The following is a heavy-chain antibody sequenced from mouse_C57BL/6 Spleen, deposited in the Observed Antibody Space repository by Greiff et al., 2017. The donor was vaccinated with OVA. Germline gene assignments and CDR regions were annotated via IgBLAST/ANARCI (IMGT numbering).Heavy chain of an antibody. V-gene: IGHV1-52*01. J-gene: IGHJ1*03. Sequence: QVQLQQPGAELVRPGSSVKLSCKASGYTFTSYWMHWVKQRPIQGLEWIGNIDPSDSETHYNQKFKDKATLTVDKSSSTAYMQLSSLTSEDSAVYYCARVTTVVGYFDVWGTGTTVTVSS. D-gene: IGHD1-1*01. CDR2: IDPSDSET. CDR3: ARVTTVVGYFDV. CDR1: GYTFTSYW.